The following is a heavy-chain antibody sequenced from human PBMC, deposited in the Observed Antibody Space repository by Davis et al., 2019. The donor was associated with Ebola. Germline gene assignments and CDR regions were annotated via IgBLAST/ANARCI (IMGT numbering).Heavy chain of an antibody. CDR3: ARDYIFAFDF. V-gene: IGHV3-48*02. CDR2: ITKGSDAI. Sequence: ESLKISCAASGFLFRDFSMNWVRQAPGKGLEWITYITKGSDAIHYADSVKGRFTVSRDNAKNSVFLQMNSLRDEDSAVYYCARDYIFAFDFWGQGTQVTVSS. CDR1: GFLFRDFS. D-gene: IGHD4-11*01. J-gene: IGHJ4*02.